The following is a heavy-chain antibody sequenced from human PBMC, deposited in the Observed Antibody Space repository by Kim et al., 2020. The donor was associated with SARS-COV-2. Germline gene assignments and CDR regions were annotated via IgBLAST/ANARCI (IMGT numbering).Heavy chain of an antibody. CDR1: GDTVSSNSAA. Sequence: SQTLSLTCAISGDTVSSNSAAWHWIRQSPSRGLEWLGMTYYRSKWYSDYAVSVKSRIIIDPDTSRNQFYLQLRSMTPEDTAVYYCALGSKYFGMDVWGQGTTVTVSS. J-gene: IGHJ6*02. CDR3: ALGSKYFGMDV. CDR2: TYYRSKWYS. D-gene: IGHD3-10*01. V-gene: IGHV6-1*01.